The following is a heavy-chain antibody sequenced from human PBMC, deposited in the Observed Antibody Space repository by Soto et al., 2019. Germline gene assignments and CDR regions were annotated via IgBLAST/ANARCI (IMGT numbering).Heavy chain of an antibody. J-gene: IGHJ6*02. CDR2: IIPIFGTA. D-gene: IGHD3-3*01. Sequence: GASVKVSCKASGYTFTSYAMHWVRQAPGQRLEWMGGIIPIFGTANYAQKFQGRVTITADESTSTAYMELSSLRSEDTAVYYCARDKTIFGVVIIPIGGMDVWGQGTTVTVSS. CDR1: GYTFTSYA. CDR3: ARDKTIFGVVIIPIGGMDV. V-gene: IGHV1-69*13.